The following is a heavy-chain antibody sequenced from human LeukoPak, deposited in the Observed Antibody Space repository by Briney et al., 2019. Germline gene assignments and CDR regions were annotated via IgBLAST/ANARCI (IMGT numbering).Heavy chain of an antibody. CDR1: GGPVSNNNW. D-gene: IGHD3-10*01. CDR2: IHHSGST. V-gene: IGHV4-4*02. Sequence: SETLSLTCAVSGGPVSNNNWWSWVRQPPGQGLEWIAEIHHSGSTNYNPSLESRVTISVDKSSNHFSLNLNSVTAADTAVYFCARHGGCFQDYWGRGTLVAVSS. CDR3: ARHGGCFQDY. J-gene: IGHJ4*02.